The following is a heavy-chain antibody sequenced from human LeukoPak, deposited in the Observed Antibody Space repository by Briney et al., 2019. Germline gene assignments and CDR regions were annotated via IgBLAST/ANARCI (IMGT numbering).Heavy chain of an antibody. CDR2: MNQRGSR. CDR1: EGSFSGVF. J-gene: IGHJ3*02. Sequence: ETLSVTCAHYEGSFSGVFRSSVPDRLRRGVEWLGEMNQRGSRTYNPSLKSRDSMSVDTSKNQLSLKMTSVTAADTAVYYCASIHQVRGSHTFDIWGQGTMVTVSS. CDR3: ASIHQVRGSHTFDI. V-gene: IGHV4-34*01. D-gene: IGHD2-21*01.